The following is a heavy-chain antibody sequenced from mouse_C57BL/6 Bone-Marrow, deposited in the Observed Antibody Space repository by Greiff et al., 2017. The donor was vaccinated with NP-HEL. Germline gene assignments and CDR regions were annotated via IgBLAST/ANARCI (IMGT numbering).Heavy chain of an antibody. V-gene: IGHV1-69*01. CDR1: GYTFTSYW. Sequence: QVQLQQPGAELVMPGASVKLSCKASGYTFTSYWMHWVKQRPGQGLEWIGEIDPSDSYTNYNQKFKGKSTLTVDKSSSTAYMQLSRLTSEDSAVYDCARHPGYFDVWGTGTTVTVSS. J-gene: IGHJ1*03. CDR2: IDPSDSYT. CDR3: ARHPGYFDV.